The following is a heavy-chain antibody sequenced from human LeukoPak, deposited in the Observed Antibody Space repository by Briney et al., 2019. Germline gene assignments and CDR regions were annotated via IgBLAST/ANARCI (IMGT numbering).Heavy chain of an antibody. V-gene: IGHV3-7*01. CDR1: GFTFSNAW. CDR3: ARDPYSSYLI. J-gene: IGHJ3*02. Sequence: GGSLRLSCAASGFTFSNAWMSWVRQAPRKGLEWVANIKQDGSEKYYVDSVKGRFTISRDNAKNSLYLQMNSLRAEDTAVYYCARDPYSSYLIWGQGTMVTVSS. D-gene: IGHD6-6*01. CDR2: IKQDGSEK.